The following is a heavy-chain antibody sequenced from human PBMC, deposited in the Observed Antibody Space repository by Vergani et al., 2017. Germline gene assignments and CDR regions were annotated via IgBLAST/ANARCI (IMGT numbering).Heavy chain of an antibody. J-gene: IGHJ4*02. Sequence: EVQLLESGGGLVQPGGSLRLSCAASGFPFSSYAMSWVRQAPGKGLEWVSAISGSGGSTYYADSVKGRFTISRDNSKNTLYLQMNSLRAEDTAVYYCATPPYYYDSSGHYFDYWGEGTLVTVSS. CDR3: ATPPYYYDSSGHYFDY. CDR1: GFPFSSYA. D-gene: IGHD3-22*01. CDR2: ISGSGGST. V-gene: IGHV3-23*01.